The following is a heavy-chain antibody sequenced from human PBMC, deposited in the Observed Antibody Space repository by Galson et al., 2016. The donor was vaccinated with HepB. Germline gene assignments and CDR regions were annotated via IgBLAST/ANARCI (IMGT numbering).Heavy chain of an antibody. CDR3: ARDMSSGWYWVYFDY. J-gene: IGHJ4*02. CDR2: IKRDGSQK. D-gene: IGHD6-19*01. V-gene: IGHV3-7*01. CDR1: GFIFKNYW. Sequence: SLRLSCAASGFIFKNYWMAWVRQAPGQGLEWVANIKRDGSQKEYVDSVKGRFTISRDNARSLLYLQMYSLRAEDTAVYYCARDMSSGWYWVYFDYWGQGTLVTVSS.